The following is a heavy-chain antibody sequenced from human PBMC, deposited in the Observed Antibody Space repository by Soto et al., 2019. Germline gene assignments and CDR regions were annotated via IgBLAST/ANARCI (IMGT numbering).Heavy chain of an antibody. CDR2: ISGSGGST. CDR3: AKEDGWELLPYYYGMDV. CDR1: GFTFSSYA. J-gene: IGHJ6*02. V-gene: IGHV3-23*01. Sequence: HPGGSLRLSCAASGFTFSSYAMSWVRQAPGKGLEWVSAISGSGGSTYYADSVKGRFTISRDNSKNTLYLQMNSLRAEDTAVYYCAKEDGWELLPYYYGMDVWGQGTTVTVSS. D-gene: IGHD1-26*01.